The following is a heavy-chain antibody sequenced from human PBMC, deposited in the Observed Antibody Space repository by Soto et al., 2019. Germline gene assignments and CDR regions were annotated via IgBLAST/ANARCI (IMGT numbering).Heavy chain of an antibody. CDR3: AGDPDSHYNDSHASSYP. D-gene: IGHD4-4*01. Sequence: SVKVSCKASGGTFSTYTITWVRQAPGQGLEWMGRIIPIIGIINYAQKFQGRVTISADKFTGTAYMELTGLRSDDTAVYYCAGDPDSHYNDSHASSYPWGQGTLV. CDR1: GGTFSTYT. V-gene: IGHV1-69*04. CDR2: IIPIIGII. J-gene: IGHJ5*02.